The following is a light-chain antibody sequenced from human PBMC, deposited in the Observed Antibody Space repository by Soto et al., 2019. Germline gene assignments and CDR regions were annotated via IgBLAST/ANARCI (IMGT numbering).Light chain of an antibody. CDR2: EVT. CDR1: SSDVGAYNY. V-gene: IGLV2-8*01. J-gene: IGLJ3*02. CDR3: SSFASSNTWV. Sequence: QSALTRPPSASGSPGQSVTISCTGTSSDVGAYNYVSWYQQHAGKAPKFVIYEVTKRPSGVPDRFSGSKSANTASLTVSGLQADHEAHHYFSSFASSNTWVFGGGTKLTVL.